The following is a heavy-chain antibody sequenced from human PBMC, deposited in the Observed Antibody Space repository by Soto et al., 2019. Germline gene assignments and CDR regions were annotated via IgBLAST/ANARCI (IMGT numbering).Heavy chain of an antibody. CDR1: GGSISSGGYY. Sequence: LSLTCTVSGGSISSGGYYWSWIRQHPGKGLEWIGYIYYSGSTYYNPSLKSRVTISVDTSKNQFSLKLSSVTAADTAVYYCARMVRSGSYLNWFDPWRQGTLVTVSS. D-gene: IGHD1-26*01. CDR2: IYYSGST. V-gene: IGHV4-31*03. CDR3: ARMVRSGSYLNWFDP. J-gene: IGHJ5*02.